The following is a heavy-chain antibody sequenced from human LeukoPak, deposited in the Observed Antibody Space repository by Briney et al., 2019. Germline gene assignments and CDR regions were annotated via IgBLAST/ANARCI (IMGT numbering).Heavy chain of an antibody. D-gene: IGHD6-6*01. J-gene: IGHJ4*02. CDR3: ARAVIAARPDLHFDY. CDR2: IYYSGDT. V-gene: IGHV4-59*01. CDR1: GGSISSYY. Sequence: PSETLSLTCTVSGGSISSYYWSWIRQPPGKGLEWIGYIYYSGDTNYNPSLKSRVTISVDTSKNQFSLKLSSVTAADTAVYYCARAVIAARPDLHFDYWGQGTLVTVSS.